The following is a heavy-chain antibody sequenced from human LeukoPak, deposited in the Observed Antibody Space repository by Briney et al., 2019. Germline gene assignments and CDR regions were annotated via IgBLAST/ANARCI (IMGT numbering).Heavy chain of an antibody. CDR1: GYTLTELS. V-gene: IGHV1-24*01. J-gene: IGHJ6*02. Sequence: ASVKVSCKVSGYTLTELSMHGVRQARGKGLEWMGGFDSEDGETIYAQKLQGRVSMTEDTSTDTAYMELSSLRSEDTAVYYCALTPLYCSSTSCRYYYYGMDVWGQGTTVTVSS. CDR2: FDSEDGET. CDR3: ALTPLYCSSTSCRYYYYGMDV. D-gene: IGHD2-2*01.